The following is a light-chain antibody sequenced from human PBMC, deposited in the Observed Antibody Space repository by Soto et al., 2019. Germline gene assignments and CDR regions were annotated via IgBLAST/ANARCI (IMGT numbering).Light chain of an antibody. CDR2: DAS. Sequence: DIQMTQSPSTLSASAGDRVTITCRASQSISSWLAWYQQKPGKAPKLLIYDASSLESGVPSRFSGSGSATEFTLTISSLQPDDFATYYCQQYNNYWTFGQGTKVDI. J-gene: IGKJ1*01. CDR3: QQYNNYWT. CDR1: QSISSW. V-gene: IGKV1-5*01.